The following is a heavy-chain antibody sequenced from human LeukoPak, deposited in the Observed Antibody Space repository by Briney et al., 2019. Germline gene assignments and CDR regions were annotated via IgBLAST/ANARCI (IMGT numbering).Heavy chain of an antibody. D-gene: IGHD3-22*01. CDR1: GFTFSSYW. Sequence: GGSLRLSCAASGFTFSSYWMSWVRQAPGKGLEWVANIKQDGSEKYYVDSVKGRFTISRDNAKNSLYLQMNSLRAEDTAVYYCATDYYDSSGLDAFDIWGQGTMVTVSS. J-gene: IGHJ3*02. V-gene: IGHV3-7*04. CDR3: ATDYYDSSGLDAFDI. CDR2: IKQDGSEK.